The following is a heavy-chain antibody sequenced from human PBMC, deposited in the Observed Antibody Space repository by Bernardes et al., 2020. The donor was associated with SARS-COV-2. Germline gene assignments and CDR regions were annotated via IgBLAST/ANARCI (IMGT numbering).Heavy chain of an antibody. D-gene: IGHD3-3*01. CDR1: GFTFSSYS. Sequence: GGSLRLSCAASGFTFSSYSMNWVRQAPGKGLEWVSYISSSSSTIYYVDSVKGRFTISRDNAKNSVFLQMNSLRAEDTAVYYCARNEWLDYWGQGTLVTVSS. CDR3: ARNEWLDY. V-gene: IGHV3-48*04. CDR2: ISSSSSTI. J-gene: IGHJ4*02.